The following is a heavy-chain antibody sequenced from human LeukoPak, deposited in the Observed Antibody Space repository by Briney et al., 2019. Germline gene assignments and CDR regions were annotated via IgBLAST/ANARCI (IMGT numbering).Heavy chain of an antibody. CDR3: ARDPNGDYIGAFDFQR. D-gene: IGHD4-17*01. Sequence: PGGSLRLSCAASGFTFASYAMVWVRQTPGKGLQWVSAIKSGGYTYYADSVQGRFTMSRDNSKKTLFLQMNSLRAEDTAVYYCARDPNGDYIGAFDFQRWGQGTQVTVSS. CDR1: GFTFASYA. CDR2: IKSGGYT. V-gene: IGHV3-23*01. J-gene: IGHJ1*01.